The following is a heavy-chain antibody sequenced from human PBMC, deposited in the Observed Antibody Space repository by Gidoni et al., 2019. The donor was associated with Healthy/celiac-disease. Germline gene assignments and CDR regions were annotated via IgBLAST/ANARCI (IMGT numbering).Heavy chain of an antibody. J-gene: IGHJ4*02. CDR3: ARESTGYYGSGSYYLGY. CDR2: IIPIFGTA. V-gene: IGHV1-69*01. D-gene: IGHD3-10*01. Sequence: QVQLVQSWAEVTKPGSSVKVSCKASGGTFSSYAISWVRQAPGQGLEWMGGIIPIFGTANYAQKFQGRVTITADESTSTAYMELSSLRSEDTAVYYCARESTGYYGSGSYYLGYWGQGTLVTVSS. CDR1: GGTFSSYA.